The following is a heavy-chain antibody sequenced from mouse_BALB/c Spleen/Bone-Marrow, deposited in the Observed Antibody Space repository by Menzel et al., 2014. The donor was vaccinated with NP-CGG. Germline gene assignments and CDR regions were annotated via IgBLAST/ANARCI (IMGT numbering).Heavy chain of an antibody. Sequence: VQLQQSGPGLVKPSQSLSLTCSVTGYSITSGYYWNWIRQFPGNKLEWMGYISYDGSNNYNPSLKNRISITRDTSKYQFFLKLNSVTTEDTATYYCARSPLDRPFAYWGQGTLVTVSA. D-gene: IGHD2-14*01. J-gene: IGHJ3*01. V-gene: IGHV3-6*02. CDR2: ISYDGSN. CDR1: GYSITSGYY. CDR3: ARSPLDRPFAY.